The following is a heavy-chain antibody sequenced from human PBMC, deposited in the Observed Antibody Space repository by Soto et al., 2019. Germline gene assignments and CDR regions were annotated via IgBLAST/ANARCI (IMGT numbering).Heavy chain of an antibody. V-gene: IGHV4-4*02. J-gene: IGHJ5*02. CDR1: GDSITNNKW. D-gene: IGHD3-22*01. CDR2: MHHSGSI. CDR3: ARHILSFYYDSSGYSNWFDP. Sequence: SETLSLTCSVSGDSITNNKWWSWVRQPPGKGLEWIGEMHHSGSIHYTASLKTRATISVDKSRNQFSLKLSSVTAADTAVYYCARHILSFYYDSSGYSNWFDPWGQGTLVTVSS.